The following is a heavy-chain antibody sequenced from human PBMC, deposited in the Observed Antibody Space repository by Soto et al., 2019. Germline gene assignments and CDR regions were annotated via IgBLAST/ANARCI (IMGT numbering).Heavy chain of an antibody. Sequence: EVHLAESGGGLVQPGGSLRLSCAASGFTFANYWMTWVRQAPGKEPERVANINNDGSETYYVDSVKGRFIISRDNTKNSLCLQMNSLRAEDTAVFYCTRDRGYQTFDFWGQGTLVTVSS. V-gene: IGHV3-7*03. J-gene: IGHJ4*02. D-gene: IGHD2-2*01. CDR2: INNDGSET. CDR3: TRDRGYQTFDF. CDR1: GFTFANYW.